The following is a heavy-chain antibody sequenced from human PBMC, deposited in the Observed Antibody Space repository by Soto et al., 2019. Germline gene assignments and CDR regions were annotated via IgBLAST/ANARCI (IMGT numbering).Heavy chain of an antibody. CDR1: GGSISSGDYY. D-gene: IGHD2-15*01. V-gene: IGHV4-30-4*01. Sequence: SEPLSLTCTVSGGSISSGDYYWSWIRQPPGKGLEWIGYIYYSGSTYYNPSLKSRVTISVDTSKNQFSLKLSSVTAADTAVYYCARVRFRYCSGGSCSRARYFQHWGQGTLVTVSS. J-gene: IGHJ1*01. CDR2: IYYSGST. CDR3: ARVRFRYCSGGSCSRARYFQH.